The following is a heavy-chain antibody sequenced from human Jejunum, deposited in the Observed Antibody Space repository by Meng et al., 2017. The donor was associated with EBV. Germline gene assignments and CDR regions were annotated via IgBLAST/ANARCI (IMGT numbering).Heavy chain of an antibody. CDR1: GYTFTNYY. CDR3: ARGLDSSTPGTD. V-gene: IGHV1-46*01. D-gene: IGHD6-13*01. CDR2: VNPSPVDT. J-gene: IGHJ4*02. Sequence: VHAGAELKKPGASVKRSFTTSGYTFTNYYIHWVRQAPGQGLEWVGMVNPSPVDTNYARKFQGRVTMTSDTSTSTVHMELNSLKSDDTAVYYCARGLDSSTPGTDWGQGTLVTVSS.